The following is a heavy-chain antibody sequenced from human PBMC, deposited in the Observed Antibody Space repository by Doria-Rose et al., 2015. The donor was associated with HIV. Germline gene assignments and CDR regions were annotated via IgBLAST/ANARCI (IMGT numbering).Heavy chain of an antibody. CDR3: ARIKSSRWYHKYYFDF. CDR2: MFSDDER. Sequence: QVTLKESGPVLVKTTETLTLTCTVSGVSLSSPGMGVSWIRQPPGKALEWLANMFSDDERSYKTSLKSRLTISRGTSKSQVVLTMTDMDPVDTATYYCARIKSSRWYHKYYFDFWGQGTLVIVSA. V-gene: IGHV2-26*01. J-gene: IGHJ4*02. D-gene: IGHD6-13*01. CDR1: GVSLSSPGMG.